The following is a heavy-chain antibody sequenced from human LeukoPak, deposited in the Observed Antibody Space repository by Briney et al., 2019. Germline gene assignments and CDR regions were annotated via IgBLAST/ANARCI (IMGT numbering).Heavy chain of an antibody. Sequence: GGSLRLSCAASGFTFSDYWMTWFRQAPGKGPERVASIEQDGSDIQYVDFVKGRFTISRDNGKNSVYLQMNSLRVEDTAAYYCARVTPWGYFDYWGQGTLVSVSS. J-gene: IGHJ4*02. V-gene: IGHV3-7*01. CDR3: ARVTPWGYFDY. CDR1: GFTFSDYW. D-gene: IGHD1-26*01. CDR2: IEQDGSDI.